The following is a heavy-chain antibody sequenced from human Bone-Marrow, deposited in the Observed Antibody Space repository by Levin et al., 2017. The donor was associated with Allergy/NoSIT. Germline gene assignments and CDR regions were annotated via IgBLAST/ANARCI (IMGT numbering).Heavy chain of an antibody. CDR1: GYTFTSYD. D-gene: IGHD3-3*01. Sequence: GGSLRLSCKASGYTFTSYDINWVRQATGQGLEWMGWMNPNSGNTGYAQKFQGRVTMTRNTSISTAYMEQSSLRSEDTAVYYCARSRPYYDFWSGSIYYYSGMDVWGQGTTVTVSS. CDR2: MNPNSGNT. J-gene: IGHJ6*02. CDR3: ARSRPYYDFWSGSIYYYSGMDV. V-gene: IGHV1-8*01.